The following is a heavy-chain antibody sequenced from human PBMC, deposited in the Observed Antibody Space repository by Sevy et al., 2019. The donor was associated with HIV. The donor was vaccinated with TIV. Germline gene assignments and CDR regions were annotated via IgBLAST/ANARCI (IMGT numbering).Heavy chain of an antibody. J-gene: IGHJ4*02. CDR1: GFTFSSYA. Sequence: GGSLRLSCAASGFTFSSYAMSWVRQAPGKGLEWVSAISGSGGSTYYADSVKGRFTISRDSSKNTLYLQMNSLRAEDMAVYYCAKDGIVGATGGWYFDYWGQGTLVTVSS. CDR3: AKDGIVGATGGWYFDY. V-gene: IGHV3-23*01. CDR2: ISGSGGST. D-gene: IGHD1-26*01.